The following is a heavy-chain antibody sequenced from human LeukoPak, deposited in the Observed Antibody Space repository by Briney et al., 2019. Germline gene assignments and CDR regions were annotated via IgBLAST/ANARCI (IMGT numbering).Heavy chain of an antibody. J-gene: IGHJ4*02. CDR3: AKDLEPDDILTGCGAFDY. V-gene: IGHV3-23*01. CDR1: GFTFSSYA. Sequence: PGGSLRLSCAASGFTFSSYAMSWVRQAPGKGLEWVSAISGSGGSTYYADSVKGRFTISRDNSKITLYLQMNSLRAEDTAVYYCAKDLEPDDILTGCGAFDYWGQGTLVTVSS. CDR2: ISGSGGST. D-gene: IGHD3-9*01.